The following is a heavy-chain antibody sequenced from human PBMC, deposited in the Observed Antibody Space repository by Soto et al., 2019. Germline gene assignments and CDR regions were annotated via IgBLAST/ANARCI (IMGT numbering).Heavy chain of an antibody. CDR3: ARTRQGEPTQWRRAVAGGSDFDY. CDR1: GFSLSNARMG. V-gene: IGHV2-26*01. CDR2: IFSNDEK. J-gene: IGHJ4*02. Sequence: QVTLKESGPVLVKPTETLTLTCTVSGFSLSNARMGVSWIRQPPGKALEWLAHIFSNDEKSYSTSLKSRLTISKDTSKSQVVLTMTNMDPVDTATYYCARTRQGEPTQWRRAVAGGSDFDYWGQGTLVTVSS. D-gene: IGHD6-19*01.